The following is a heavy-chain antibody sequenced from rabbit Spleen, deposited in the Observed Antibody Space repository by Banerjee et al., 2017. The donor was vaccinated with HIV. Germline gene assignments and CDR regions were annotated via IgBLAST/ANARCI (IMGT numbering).Heavy chain of an antibody. V-gene: IGHV1S45*01. D-gene: IGHD1-1*01. J-gene: IGHJ4*01. CDR3: ARDLVAVIGWNFNL. CDR1: GVSLNDKDV. Sequence: QEQLVESGGGLVKPGASLTLTCKASGVSLNDKDVMCWVRQAPGKGLEWIACINIVTGKSVYANWAEGRFIMSRTSSTTVTLQMTSLTAADTATYFCARDLVAVIGWNFNLWGQGTLVTVS. CDR2: INIVTGKS.